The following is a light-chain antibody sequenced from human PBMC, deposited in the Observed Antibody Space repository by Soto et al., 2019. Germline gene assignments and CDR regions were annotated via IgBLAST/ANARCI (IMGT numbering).Light chain of an antibody. CDR1: SSDLGGLNY. CDR2: KVD. CDR3: SSYTTVPSPQWV. V-gene: IGLV2-14*01. Sequence: QSVLTQPASVSGSPGQSITIPCSGRSSDLGGLNYVSWYQQHPGKVPKLIIYKVDNRPSGISDRFSASKSGNTASLTISGLHAEDEAHYYCSSYTTVPSPQWVFAGGTKLTVL. J-gene: IGLJ3*02.